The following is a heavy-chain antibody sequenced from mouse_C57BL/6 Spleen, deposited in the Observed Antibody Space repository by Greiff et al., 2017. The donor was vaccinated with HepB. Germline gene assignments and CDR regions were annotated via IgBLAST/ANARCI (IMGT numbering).Heavy chain of an antibody. D-gene: IGHD2-5*01. CDR2: IDPSDSET. CDR1: GYTFTSYW. Sequence: QVQLKQPGAELVRPGSSVKLSCKASGYTFTSYWMHWVKQRPIQGLEWIGNIDPSDSETHYNQKFKDKATLTVDKSSSTAYMQLSSLTSEDSAVYYCARSTYSNYVYYFDYWGQGTTLTVSS. CDR3: ARSTYSNYVYYFDY. V-gene: IGHV1-52*01. J-gene: IGHJ2*01.